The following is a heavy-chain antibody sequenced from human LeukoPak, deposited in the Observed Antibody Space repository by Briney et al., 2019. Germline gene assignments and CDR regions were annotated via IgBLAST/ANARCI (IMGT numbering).Heavy chain of an antibody. Sequence: PSETLSLTCIVSGGSISSHYWSWIRQPPGKGLEWIGYIYYSGSTNYNPSLKSRVTISVDTSKNQFSLKLSSVTAADTAVYYSARVRGDWGSYRDRYYYYGMDVWGQGTTVTVSS. CDR1: GGSISSHY. CDR2: IYYSGST. V-gene: IGHV4-59*08. J-gene: IGHJ6*02. CDR3: ARVRGDWGSYRDRYYYYGMDV. D-gene: IGHD3-16*02.